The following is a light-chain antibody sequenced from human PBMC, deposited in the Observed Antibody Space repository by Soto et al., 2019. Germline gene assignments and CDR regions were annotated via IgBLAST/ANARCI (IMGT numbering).Light chain of an antibody. CDR1: QSVSSN. J-gene: IGKJ1*01. CDR2: GAS. Sequence: GMSQSPATLPVSPGERATLSFRASQSVSSNLAWYQQKPGRAPRLLIYGASTRATGIPARFSGSGSGTEFTLTISSLQSEDFAVYYCPQYGSSPGPSGQGAK. V-gene: IGKV3-15*01. CDR3: PQYGSSPGP.